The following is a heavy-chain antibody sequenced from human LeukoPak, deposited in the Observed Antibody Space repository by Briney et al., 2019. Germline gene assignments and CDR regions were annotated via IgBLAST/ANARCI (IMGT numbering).Heavy chain of an antibody. CDR2: ISWNSGSI. Sequence: QSGGSLRLSCAASGFTFDDYAMHWVRQAPGKGLEWVSGISWNSGSIGYADSVKGRFTISRDNAKNSLYLQMNSLRAEDTALYYCAKVDYSKMATIGEHAFDIWGQGTMVTVSS. D-gene: IGHD5-24*01. CDR3: AKVDYSKMATIGEHAFDI. J-gene: IGHJ3*02. CDR1: GFTFDDYA. V-gene: IGHV3-9*01.